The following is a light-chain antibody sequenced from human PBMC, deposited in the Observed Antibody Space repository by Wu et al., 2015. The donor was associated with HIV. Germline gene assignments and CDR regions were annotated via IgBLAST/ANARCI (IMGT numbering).Light chain of an antibody. CDR3: QHYNNWPLS. CDR1: QSISSN. CDR2: GAS. Sequence: EIVMTQSPDILSVSPGEGATLSCRASQSISSNLAWYQQKPGQTPRLLICGASTRETGIPARFSGRGSGTEFTLTISSLQSEDFAVYYCQHYNNWPLSFGGGTKVEIK. V-gene: IGKV3-15*01. J-gene: IGKJ4*01.